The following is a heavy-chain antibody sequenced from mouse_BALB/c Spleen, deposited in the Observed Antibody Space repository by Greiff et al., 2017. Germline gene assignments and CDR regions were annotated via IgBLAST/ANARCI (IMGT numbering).Heavy chain of an antibody. CDR2: ISYDGSN. J-gene: IGHJ2*01. Sequence: VQLKESGPGLVKPSQSLSLTCSVTGYSITSGYYWNWIRQFPGNKLEWMGYISYDGSNNYNPSLKNRISITRDTSKNQFFLKLNSVTTEDTATYHCARDGSPYYFDYWGQGTTLTVSS. CDR1: GYSITSGYY. V-gene: IGHV3-6*02. D-gene: IGHD2-2*01. CDR3: ARDGSPYYFDY.